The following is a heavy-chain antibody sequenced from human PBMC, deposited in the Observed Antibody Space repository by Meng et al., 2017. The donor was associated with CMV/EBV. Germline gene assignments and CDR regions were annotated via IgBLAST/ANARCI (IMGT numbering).Heavy chain of an antibody. CDR2: IKQHGSEK. D-gene: IGHD3-22*01. CDR1: GFNFSAYW. V-gene: IGHV3-7*01. J-gene: IGHJ4*02. CDR3: ARTGGISMIVGGGDY. Sequence: GESLKISCAASGFNFSAYWMIWVRQAPGKGLEWVANIKQHGSEKYYVDSVKGRFTISRDDAKNSLYLQMNSLRADDTAVYYCARTGGISMIVGGGDYWGQGTLVTVSS.